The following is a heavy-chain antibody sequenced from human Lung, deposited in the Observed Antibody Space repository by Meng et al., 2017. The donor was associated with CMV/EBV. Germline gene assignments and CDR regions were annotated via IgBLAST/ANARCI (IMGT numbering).Heavy chain of an antibody. D-gene: IGHD2-2*01. CDR3: ARALLGYCSSTSCSDVRYFDY. J-gene: IGHJ4*02. CDR1: GFTFGDYA. CDR2: ISRESGSI. Sequence: GGSLRLXCAASGFTFGDYAMHWVRQAPGKGLEWVSGISRESGSIAYADSVKGRFTISRDNAKNSLYLQMNSLRAEDTAVYYCARALLGYCSSTSCSDVRYFDYWGQGTLVTVSS. V-gene: IGHV3-9*01.